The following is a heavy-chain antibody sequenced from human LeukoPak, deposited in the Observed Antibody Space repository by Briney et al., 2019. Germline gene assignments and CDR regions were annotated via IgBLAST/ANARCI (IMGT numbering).Heavy chain of an antibody. Sequence: PGGTLRLSCAASGFTFSSYAMSWVRQAPGKGLEWVSAISGSGGSTYYADSVKGRFTISRDNSKNTLYLQMNSLRAEDTAVYYCATSKTTVTFRPFDYAFDIWGQGTMVTVSS. CDR3: ATSKTTVTFRPFDYAFDI. V-gene: IGHV3-23*01. CDR2: ISGSGGST. D-gene: IGHD4-17*01. J-gene: IGHJ3*02. CDR1: GFTFSSYA.